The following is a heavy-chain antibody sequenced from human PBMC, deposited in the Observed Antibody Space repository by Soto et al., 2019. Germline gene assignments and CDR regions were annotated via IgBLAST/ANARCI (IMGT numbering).Heavy chain of an antibody. CDR1: GYTFTSYA. J-gene: IGHJ4*02. V-gene: IGHV1-3*01. D-gene: IGHD3-22*01. CDR3: ASHHYYDSSGYKPPLDY. CDR2: INAGNGNT. Sequence: ASVKVSCKASGYTFTSYAMHWVRQAPGQRLEWMGWINAGNGNTKYSQKFQGRVTITRDTSASTAYMELSSLRSEDTAVYYCASHHYYDSSGYKPPLDYWGQGTLVTVSS.